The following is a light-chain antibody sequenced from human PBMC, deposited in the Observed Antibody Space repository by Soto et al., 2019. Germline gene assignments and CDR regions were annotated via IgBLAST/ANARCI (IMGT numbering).Light chain of an antibody. CDR3: QQSYSTPPVT. V-gene: IGKV1-39*01. CDR1: QSISSY. J-gene: IGKJ4*01. CDR2: AAS. Sequence: DIQMNQSPSSLSASVGDRVTITCRASQSISSYLNWYQQKPGKAPKLLIYAASSLQSGVPSRFSGSGSGTDFTLTISSLQPEDFATYYCQQSYSTPPVTFGGGTKVEIK.